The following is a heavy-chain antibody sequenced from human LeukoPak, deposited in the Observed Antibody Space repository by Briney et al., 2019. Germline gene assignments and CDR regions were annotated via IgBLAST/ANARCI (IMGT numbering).Heavy chain of an antibody. CDR1: GGSFSGYY. J-gene: IGHJ3*02. CDR3: ARGRSSLRRAAFDI. Sequence: SETLSLTCAVYGGSFSGYYWSWIRQPPGKGLEWIGEINHSGSTNYNPSLKSRVTISVDTSKNQFSLKLSSVTAADTAVYYCARGRSSLRRAAFDIWGQGTMVTVSS. V-gene: IGHV4-34*01. CDR2: INHSGST. D-gene: IGHD5-12*01.